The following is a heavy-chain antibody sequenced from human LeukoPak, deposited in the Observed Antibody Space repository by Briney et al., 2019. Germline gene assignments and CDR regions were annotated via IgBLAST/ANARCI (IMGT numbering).Heavy chain of an antibody. J-gene: IGHJ4*02. CDR3: ARTLLSSSSFDY. D-gene: IGHD6-6*01. Sequence: PSETLSLTCAVYGGSFSGYYWSWIRQPPGKGLEWIGEINHSGSTNYNPSLKSRVTISVDTSKNQFSLKLSSVTAAGTAVYYCARTLLSSSSFDYWGQGTLVTVSS. CDR1: GGSFSGYY. CDR2: INHSGST. V-gene: IGHV4-34*01.